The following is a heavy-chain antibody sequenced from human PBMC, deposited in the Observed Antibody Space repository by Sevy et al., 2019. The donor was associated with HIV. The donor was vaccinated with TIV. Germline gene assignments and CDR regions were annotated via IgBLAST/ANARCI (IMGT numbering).Heavy chain of an antibody. CDR3: ARETDNSARWLDP. J-gene: IGHJ5*02. CDR2: IWHDGSNK. D-gene: IGHD4-4*01. CDR1: GFTLNFHR. Sequence: GGSLRLSCAASGFTLNFHRMHWVRQAPGKGLEWVAFIWHDGSNKYMAYSVKGRFTNSRDNSKNTLFLQMNSLTVEDTAVYYCARETDNSARWLDPWGQGTLVTVSS. V-gene: IGHV3-30*02.